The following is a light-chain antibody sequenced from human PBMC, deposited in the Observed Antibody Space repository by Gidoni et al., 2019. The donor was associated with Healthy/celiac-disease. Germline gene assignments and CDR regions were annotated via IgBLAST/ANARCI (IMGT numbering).Light chain of an antibody. J-gene: IGKJ4*01. CDR3: QQYNNWPPLT. V-gene: IGKV3-15*01. CDR2: GAS. CDR1: QSVSSK. Sequence: EIVMTQSPATLSVSPGERATLSCSASQSVSSKLAWYQQKRGQAPRLLIYGASTRATGIPARFSGSGSGTEFTLTISSLQSEDFAVYYCQQYNNWPPLTFGGGTKVEIK.